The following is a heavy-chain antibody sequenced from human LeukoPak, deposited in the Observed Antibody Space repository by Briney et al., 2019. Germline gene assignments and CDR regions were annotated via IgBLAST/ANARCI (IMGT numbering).Heavy chain of an antibody. J-gene: IGHJ6*03. CDR1: GFTFTDYY. Sequence: GGSLRLSCAASGFTFTDYYMSWIRQAPGKGLEWVSHISSSSSTIYYVDSVKGRFTISRDNARNSLYLQMNSLRAEDTAVYYCARGDSTVTTGMSRRGYYYYYYMDVWGKGTTVTVSS. V-gene: IGHV3-11*04. CDR3: ARGDSTVTTGMSRRGYYYYYYMDV. D-gene: IGHD4-17*01. CDR2: ISSSSSTI.